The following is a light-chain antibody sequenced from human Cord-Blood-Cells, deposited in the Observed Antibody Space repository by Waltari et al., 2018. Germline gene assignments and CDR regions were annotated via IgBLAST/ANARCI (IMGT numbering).Light chain of an antibody. Sequence: DIQMTQSPSTLSASVGDRVTITCKASQSISSWLAWYQQKPGKAPKPLIYKASSLESGVPSRFGGSGSGTEFTLTISSLQPDDFATYYCQQYNSYSTFGQGTKVEIK. CDR2: KAS. V-gene: IGKV1-5*03. CDR1: QSISSW. J-gene: IGKJ1*01. CDR3: QQYNSYST.